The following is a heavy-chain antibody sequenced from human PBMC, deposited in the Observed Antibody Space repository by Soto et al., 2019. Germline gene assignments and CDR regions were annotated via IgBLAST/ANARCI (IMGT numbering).Heavy chain of an antibody. V-gene: IGHV4-59*01. CDR2: IYYSGST. Sequence: SETLSLTCTVSGGSISSYYWSWIRQPPGKGLEWVGYIYYSGSTNYNPSLKSLVTISVDTSKNQFSLKLSSVTAADTAVYYCAREGYYYGMDVWGQGTTVTVSS. CDR3: AREGYYYGMDV. CDR1: GGSISSYY. J-gene: IGHJ6*02.